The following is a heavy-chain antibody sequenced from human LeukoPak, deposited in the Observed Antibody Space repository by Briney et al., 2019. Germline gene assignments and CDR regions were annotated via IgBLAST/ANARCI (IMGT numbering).Heavy chain of an antibody. D-gene: IGHD6-6*01. Sequence: ASVKVSCKASGYTFTSYGITWVRQAPGQGLEWMGGTNPNSGATNYAQKFQGRVAMTSDTSISTAYMELSRLRSDDTAVYYCARVQYSGSAALDYWGQGTLVTVSS. J-gene: IGHJ4*02. CDR1: GYTFTSYG. CDR3: ARVQYSGSAALDY. CDR2: TNPNSGAT. V-gene: IGHV1-2*02.